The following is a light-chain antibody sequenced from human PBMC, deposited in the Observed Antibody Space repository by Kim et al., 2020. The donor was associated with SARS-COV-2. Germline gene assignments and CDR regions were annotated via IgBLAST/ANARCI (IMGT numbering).Light chain of an antibody. CDR1: QGVGRTS. Sequence: PGDTATLSCRARQGVGRTSFGWYPQKPGQAPRLLIYGVSSRATVIPDRFSGSGSGTYFTLTISRLEPEDFAVYYCQQYGSSPRTFGQGTKVDIK. CDR3: QQYGSSPRT. J-gene: IGKJ1*01. V-gene: IGKV3-20*01. CDR2: GVS.